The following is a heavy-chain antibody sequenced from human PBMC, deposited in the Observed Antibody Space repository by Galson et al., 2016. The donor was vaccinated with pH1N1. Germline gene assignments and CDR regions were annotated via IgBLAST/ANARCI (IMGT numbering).Heavy chain of an antibody. CDR2: INHSEST. V-gene: IGHV4-34*01. J-gene: IGHJ6*03. CDR3: ARGRGGYNLRERQYYYSYMDV. CDR1: GYSFSGYY. Sequence: SETLSLTCAVSGYSFSGYYWSWLRQPPGKGLEWIGEINHSESTNYNPSLKSRVTISVDTSENQFSLKLYSVTAADTAVYYCARGRGGYNLRERQYYYSYMDVWGKGTTVTVSS. D-gene: IGHD5-24*01.